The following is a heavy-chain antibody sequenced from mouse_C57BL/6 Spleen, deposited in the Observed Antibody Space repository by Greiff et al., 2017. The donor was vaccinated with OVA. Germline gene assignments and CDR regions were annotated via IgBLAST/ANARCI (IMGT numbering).Heavy chain of an antibody. V-gene: IGHV10-3*01. D-gene: IGHD3-1*01. CDR1: GFTFTTYA. Sequence: EVKVVESGGGLVQPKGSLKLSCAASGFTFTTYAMHWVRQAPGQGLEWVARIRSKSSNYATYYADSVKDRITISRDESQSMLYLQMNNLKTEDTAMYCCVRDRGYFDVWGTGTTVTVSS. CDR3: VRDRGYFDV. J-gene: IGHJ1*03. CDR2: IRSKSSNYAT.